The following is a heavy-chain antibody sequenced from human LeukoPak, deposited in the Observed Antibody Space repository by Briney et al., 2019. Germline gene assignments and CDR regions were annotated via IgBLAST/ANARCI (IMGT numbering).Heavy chain of an antibody. CDR3: AREREPRGTTVVTPDY. D-gene: IGHD4-23*01. Sequence: GRSLRLSRAASGFTFSSYGMHWVRQAPGKGLEWVAVIWYDGSNKYYADSVKGRFTISRDNSKNTLYLQMNSLRAEDTAVYYCAREREPRGTTVVTPDYWGQGTLVSVSS. V-gene: IGHV3-33*01. CDR1: GFTFSSYG. J-gene: IGHJ4*02. CDR2: IWYDGSNK.